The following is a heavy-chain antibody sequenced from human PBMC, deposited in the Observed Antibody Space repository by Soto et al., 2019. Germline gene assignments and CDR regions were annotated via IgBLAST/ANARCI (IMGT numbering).Heavy chain of an antibody. CDR3: TTDPPPATYYDVWSGDY. J-gene: IGHJ4*02. Sequence: GGSLRLSCAASGFTFSNAWMSWVRQAPGKGLEWVGRIKSKTDGGTTDYAAPVKGRFTISRDDSKNTLYLQMNSLKTEDTAVYYCTTDPPPATYYDVWSGDYWGQGTLVTVSS. CDR1: GFTFSNAW. V-gene: IGHV3-15*01. CDR2: IKSKTDGGTT. D-gene: IGHD3-3*01.